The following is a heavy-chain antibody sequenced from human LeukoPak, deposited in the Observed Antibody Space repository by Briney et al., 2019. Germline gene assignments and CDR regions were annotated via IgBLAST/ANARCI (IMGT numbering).Heavy chain of an antibody. J-gene: IGHJ2*01. CDR1: GGSISSYN. CDR3: AKVSNSSDNWYFDL. V-gene: IGHV4-59*01. D-gene: IGHD2/OR15-2a*01. CDR2: MYNSGST. Sequence: SETLSLTCIVSGGSISSYNWNWIRQPPGKGLEWIGYMYNSGSTNNNPSLKSRVTISVDKSKNQFSLKLSSVTAADTAVYYCAKVSNSSDNWYFDLWGRGTLVTVSS.